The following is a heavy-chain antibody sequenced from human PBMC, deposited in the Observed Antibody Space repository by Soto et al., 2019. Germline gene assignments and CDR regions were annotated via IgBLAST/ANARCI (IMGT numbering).Heavy chain of an antibody. J-gene: IGHJ4*02. CDR1: GYTFTSYA. CDR3: ASESYGGEFDY. Sequence: QVHLVQSGAEEKKPGASVKVSCKASGYTFTSYAMHWVRQAPGQRREWMGWINAGNVNTKYSQKFQGRGTITRDTSASTAYTELSSLRSEDTAVYYCASESYGGEFDYWGQGTLVTVSS. D-gene: IGHD4-17*01. CDR2: INAGNVNT. V-gene: IGHV1-3*05.